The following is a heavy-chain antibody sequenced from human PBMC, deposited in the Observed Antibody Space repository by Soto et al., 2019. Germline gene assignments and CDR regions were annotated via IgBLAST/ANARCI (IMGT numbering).Heavy chain of an antibody. J-gene: IGHJ4*02. Sequence: SAKLSCKASGGTKSIYASIWVRQEKKQGLEWMGGIIPIFGTANYAQKFQGRVTITADESTSTAYMELSSLRSEDTAVYYCARDRGYSSSSRAFDYWGQGTLVTVSS. D-gene: IGHD6-6*01. CDR3: ARDRGYSSSSRAFDY. CDR2: IIPIFGTA. V-gene: IGHV1-69*01. CDR1: GGTKSIYA.